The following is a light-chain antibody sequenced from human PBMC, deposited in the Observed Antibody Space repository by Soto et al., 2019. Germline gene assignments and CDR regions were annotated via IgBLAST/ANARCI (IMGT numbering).Light chain of an antibody. CDR1: SNDVGIYNL. J-gene: IGLJ1*01. Sequence: QSVLTQPASVSGSPGQSITISCTGTSNDVGIYNLVSWYQQHPGKAPKLVIYEVFRRPSGVSDRFPGSKSGNTASLTISGLQAEDEADYYCCSYAGSNTYVFRTGTKVTVL. CDR3: CSYAGSNTYV. CDR2: EVF. V-gene: IGLV2-23*02.